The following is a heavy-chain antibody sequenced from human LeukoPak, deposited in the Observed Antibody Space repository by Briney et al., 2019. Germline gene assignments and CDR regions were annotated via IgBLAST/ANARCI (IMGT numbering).Heavy chain of an antibody. CDR3: ARTQTYYYDSSGYLYWFDP. D-gene: IGHD3-22*01. CDR2: IYYSGST. CDR1: VGSISRSSYY. Sequence: PSETLSLTCTVSVGSISRSSYYWGWIRQPPGKGLEWIGGIYYSGSTYYNPSLKSRVTISVDTSKNQFSLKLSDVHAADTAVYYCARTQTYYYDSSGYLYWFDPWGQGTLVTVPS. V-gene: IGHV4-39*01. J-gene: IGHJ5*02.